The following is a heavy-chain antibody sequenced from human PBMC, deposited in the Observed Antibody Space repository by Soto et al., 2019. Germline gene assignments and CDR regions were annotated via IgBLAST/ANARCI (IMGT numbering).Heavy chain of an antibody. V-gene: IGHV4-38-2*02. CDR3: ARQDRVVAEGRWFDP. D-gene: IGHD2-15*01. CDR1: GYSISSGYH. CDR2: VHYSGNT. J-gene: IGHJ5*02. Sequence: ETLSLTCTVSGYSISSGYHWAWIRQPPGKGLEWLGSVHYSGNTYYNPSLKSRLTISVDKSKNQFSLNLSSVTAADTAVYYCARQDRVVAEGRWFDPWGQGTLVTVS.